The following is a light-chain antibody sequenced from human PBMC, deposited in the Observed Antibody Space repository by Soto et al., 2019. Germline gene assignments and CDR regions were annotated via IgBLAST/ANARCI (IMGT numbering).Light chain of an antibody. Sequence: EIVMTQSPDTLSVSPGERATLSCRASQNVGRNVAWYQQRPGQAPRLLIHGTSTRAADIPARFSGSVSGTEFTLTINRLQPEDFVIYCCQQYNNWPPMSTFGQGTKLEMK. CDR1: QNVGRN. CDR2: GTS. CDR3: QQYNNWPPMST. J-gene: IGKJ2*01. V-gene: IGKV3-15*01.